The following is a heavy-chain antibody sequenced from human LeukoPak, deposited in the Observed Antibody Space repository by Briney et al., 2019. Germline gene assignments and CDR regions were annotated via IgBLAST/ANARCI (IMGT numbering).Heavy chain of an antibody. V-gene: IGHV3-53*01. CDR2: IYSGGST. CDR3: ARSTFPRGYYYGMDV. Sequence: GGSLRLSCAASGFTVSSNYMSWVRQAPGKGLEWVSVIYSGGSTYYADSVKGRFTISRDNSKNTLYLQMNSLRAEDTAVYYCARSTFPRGYYYGMDVWGQGTTVTVSS. J-gene: IGHJ6*02. CDR1: GFTVSSNY. D-gene: IGHD3-16*01.